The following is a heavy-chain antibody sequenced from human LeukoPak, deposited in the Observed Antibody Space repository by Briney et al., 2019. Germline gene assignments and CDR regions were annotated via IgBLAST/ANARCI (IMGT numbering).Heavy chain of an antibody. V-gene: IGHV1-8*01. J-gene: IGHJ5*02. CDR1: GYTFTSYD. CDR3: ALGGYYDFWSGYPGNWFDP. D-gene: IGHD3-3*01. CDR2: MNPNSGNT. Sequence: GASVKVSCKASGYTFTSYDINWVRQATGQGLEWMGWMNPNSGNTGYAQKFQGRVTRTRNTSISTAYMELSSLRSEDTAVYYCALGGYYDFWSGYPGNWFDPWGQGTLVTVSS.